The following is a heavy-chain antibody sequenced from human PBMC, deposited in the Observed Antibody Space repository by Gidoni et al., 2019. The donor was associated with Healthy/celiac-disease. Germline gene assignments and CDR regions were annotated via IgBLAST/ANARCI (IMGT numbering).Heavy chain of an antibody. V-gene: IGHV3-53*02. CDR3: ARARYRYYYMDV. J-gene: IGHJ6*03. D-gene: IGHD3-16*02. CDR2: IYSGGST. CDR1: GFTVSSNY. Sequence: EVQLVETGGGLIQPGGSLRLSCPASGFTVSSNYMSWVRQAPGKGLEWVSVIYSGGSTYYADSVKGRFTISRDNSKNTLYLQMNSLRAEDTAVYYCARARYRYYYMDVWGKGTTVTVSS.